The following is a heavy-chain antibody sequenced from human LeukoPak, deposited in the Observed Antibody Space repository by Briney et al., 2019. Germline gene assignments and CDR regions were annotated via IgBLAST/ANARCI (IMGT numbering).Heavy chain of an antibody. Sequence: TSETLSLTCTVSGGSISSSSYYWGWIRQPQGKGLEWIGSIYYSGSTYYNPSLKSLVTISVDTSKNQFSLKLSSVTAADTAVYYCATEIWSYYGVMGSGWFDPWGQGTLVTVSS. CDR1: GGSISSSSYY. CDR2: IYYSGST. J-gene: IGHJ5*02. CDR3: ATEIWSYYGVMGSGWFDP. V-gene: IGHV4-39*07. D-gene: IGHD1-26*01.